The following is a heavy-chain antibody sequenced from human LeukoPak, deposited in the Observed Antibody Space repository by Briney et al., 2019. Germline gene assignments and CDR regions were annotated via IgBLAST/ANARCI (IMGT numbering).Heavy chain of an antibody. CDR2: IGTVGDT. Sequence: GGSLRLSCAASGFSFSNYDTHWVRQPTGKGLEWASGIGTVGDTYYLGSVKGRFTISREDGKNSSFLQMNSLRVEDTAVYYCARARSPIYGSHGMDVWGQGTTVTVSS. CDR3: ARARSPIYGSHGMDV. D-gene: IGHD3-10*01. CDR1: GFSFSNYD. J-gene: IGHJ6*02. V-gene: IGHV3-13*01.